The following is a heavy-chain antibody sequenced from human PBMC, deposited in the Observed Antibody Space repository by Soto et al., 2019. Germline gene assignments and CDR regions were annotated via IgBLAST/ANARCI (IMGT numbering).Heavy chain of an antibody. V-gene: IGHV1-18*01. D-gene: IGHD3-3*01. CDR1: GYTFTTFG. CDR2: ISAYNGYT. CDR3: ARDPTIFGVVQNYGMDV. Sequence: GASVTVSCKASGYTFTTFGIIWVRQAPGQGLEWMGWISAYNGYTNYAQKLQGRVTMTTDTSTSTAYMELRSLRSDDTAVYYCARDPTIFGVVQNYGMDVWGQGTTVTVSS. J-gene: IGHJ6*02.